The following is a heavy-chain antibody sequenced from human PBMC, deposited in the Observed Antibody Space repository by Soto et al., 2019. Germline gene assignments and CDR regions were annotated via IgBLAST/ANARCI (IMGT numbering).Heavy chain of an antibody. Sequence: SETLSLTCTVSGGSISSGGYYWSWIRQHPGKGLEWIGYIYYSGSTYYTPSLKIRVTITGGTSKNQFSLKLSSVTAPDTVAYSCARGRRGYCSGGSCYSGADYWGQGTLVTVSS. D-gene: IGHD2-15*01. CDR3: ARGRRGYCSGGSCYSGADY. J-gene: IGHJ4*02. V-gene: IGHV4-31*03. CDR1: GGSISSGGYY. CDR2: IYYSGST.